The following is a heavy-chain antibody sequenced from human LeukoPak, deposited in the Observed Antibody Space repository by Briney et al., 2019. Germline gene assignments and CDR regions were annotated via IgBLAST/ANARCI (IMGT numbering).Heavy chain of an antibody. CDR1: GYSFSSYW. J-gene: IGHJ4*02. Sequence: GESLKISCKGSGYSFSSYWIAWVRQMPGKGLNWMGIIYPGDSDTRYSPSFQGQVTISADKSISTAYLQWSSLKASDTAMYYCARPYCSSTSCSQSGDYWGQGTLVTVSS. CDR2: IYPGDSDT. V-gene: IGHV5-51*01. D-gene: IGHD2-2*01. CDR3: ARPYCSSTSCSQSGDY.